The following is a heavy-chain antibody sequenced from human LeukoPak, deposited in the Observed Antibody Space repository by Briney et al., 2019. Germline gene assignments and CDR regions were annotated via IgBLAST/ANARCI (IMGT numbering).Heavy chain of an antibody. J-gene: IGHJ4*02. CDR3: AREVMLSGYRFDY. D-gene: IGHD5-12*01. CDR1: GFIFSSYS. V-gene: IGHV3-21*01. CDR2: IISSGSYI. Sequence: GGSLRLSCAASGFIFSSYSMNWVRQAPGKGLEWVSSIISSGSYIYYADSVKGRFTISRDNANNSLYLQMNSLRAEDTAVYYCAREVMLSGYRFDYWGQGTLVTVSS.